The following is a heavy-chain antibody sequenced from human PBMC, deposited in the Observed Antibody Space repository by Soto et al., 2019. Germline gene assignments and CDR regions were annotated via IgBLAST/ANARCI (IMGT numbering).Heavy chain of an antibody. CDR3: AGSYYTPSNFYYYYMDV. D-gene: IGHD3-10*01. CDR2: IIPILGIA. Sequence: ASVKVSCKASGGTFSSYTISWVRQAPGQGLEWMGRIIPILGIANYAQKFQGRVTITADKSTSTAYMELSSLRSEDTAVYYCAGSYYTPSNFYYYYMDVWGKGTTVTVSS. CDR1: GGTFSSYT. J-gene: IGHJ6*03. V-gene: IGHV1-69*02.